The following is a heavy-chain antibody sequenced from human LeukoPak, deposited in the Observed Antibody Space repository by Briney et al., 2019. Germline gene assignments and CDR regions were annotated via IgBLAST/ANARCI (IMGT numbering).Heavy chain of an antibody. CDR2: IIPILGTA. J-gene: IGHJ6*03. V-gene: IGHV1-69*11. CDR3: ARGVPAAIGDYYYYYMDV. D-gene: IGHD2-2*02. CDR1: GGTFSSYA. Sequence: SVKVSCKASGGTFSSYAISWVRQAPGQELEWMGRIIPILGTANYAQKFQGRVTITADESTSTAYMELSSLRSEDTAVYYCARGVPAAIGDYYYYYMDVWGKGTTVTVSS.